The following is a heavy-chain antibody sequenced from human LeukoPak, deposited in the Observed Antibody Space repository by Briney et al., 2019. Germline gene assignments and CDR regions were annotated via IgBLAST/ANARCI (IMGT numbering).Heavy chain of an antibody. Sequence: EGSLRLSCAASGFTFSSYGMHWVRQAPGKGLEWVAVIWYDGSNKYYADSVKGRFTISRDNSKNTLYLQMNSLRAEDTAVYYCARDTAMVDFDYWGQGTLVTVSS. CDR2: IWYDGSNK. D-gene: IGHD5-18*01. CDR3: ARDTAMVDFDY. CDR1: GFTFSSYG. J-gene: IGHJ4*02. V-gene: IGHV3-33*01.